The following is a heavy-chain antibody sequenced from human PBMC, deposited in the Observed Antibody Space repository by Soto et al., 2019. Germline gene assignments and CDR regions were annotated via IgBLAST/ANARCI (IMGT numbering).Heavy chain of an antibody. J-gene: IGHJ6*03. D-gene: IGHD6-6*01. CDR2: IIPMVGTP. V-gene: IGHV1-69*08. Sequence: QAQLVQSGAEVKRPGSSVKVSCKASGDTFSSYSISWVRQAPGQGLEWMGRIIPMVGTPNYAQKFQGRVTFSAAKSTSTAYMVLNSLISDDTAVYYCATEGGSTSSSAYNYFMDVWGKGTPVTVSS. CDR3: ATEGGSTSSSAYNYFMDV. CDR1: GDTFSSYS.